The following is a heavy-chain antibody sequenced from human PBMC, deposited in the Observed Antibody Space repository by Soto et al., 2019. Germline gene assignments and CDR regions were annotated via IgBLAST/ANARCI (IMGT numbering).Heavy chain of an antibody. V-gene: IGHV4-39*01. CDR3: ARLHCDSPNCVPLDP. CDR2: IYYSGTS. CDR1: GGSISDDTYY. D-gene: IGHD2-2*01. Sequence: QLQLQESGPGLVKPSETLSLTCTVSGGSISDDTYYWGWIRQPPGKGLEWIGSIYYSGTSSYNPSLKSRVTMSVDTSKKQLSLRLRSMTAADTAVYYCARLHCDSPNCVPLDPWGQGTLVIVSS. J-gene: IGHJ5*02.